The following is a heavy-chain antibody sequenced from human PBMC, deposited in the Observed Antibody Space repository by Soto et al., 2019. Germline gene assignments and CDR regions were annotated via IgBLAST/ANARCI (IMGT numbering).Heavy chain of an antibody. D-gene: IGHD6-13*01. CDR3: ARTAAAGKCYYGMDV. CDR2: IYPGDSDT. CDR1: GYSFTSYW. J-gene: IGHJ6*02. V-gene: IGHV5-51*01. Sequence: GESLKISCKGSGYSFTSYWIGWVRQMPGKGLECMGIIYPGDSDTRYSPSFQGQVTISADKSISTAYLQWSSLKASDTAMYYCARTAAAGKCYYGMDVWGQGTTVTVSS.